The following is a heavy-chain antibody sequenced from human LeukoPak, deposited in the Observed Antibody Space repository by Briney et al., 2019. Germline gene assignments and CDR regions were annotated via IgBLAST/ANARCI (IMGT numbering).Heavy chain of an antibody. CDR2: INHSGST. CDR3: ARSPYSSSWYPGGYYFDY. V-gene: IGHV4-34*01. J-gene: IGHJ4*02. D-gene: IGHD6-13*01. CDR1: GGSFSGYY. Sequence: SETLSLTCAVYGGSFSGYYWSWIRQPPGKGLEWIGEINHSGSTNYNPSLKSRVTISVDTSKNQFSLKLSSVTAADTAVYYCARSPYSSSWYPGGYYFDYWGQGTLVTVSS.